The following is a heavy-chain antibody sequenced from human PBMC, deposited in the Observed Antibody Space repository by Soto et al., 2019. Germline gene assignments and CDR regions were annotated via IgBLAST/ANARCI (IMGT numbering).Heavy chain of an antibody. CDR3: ARGGGNFDQ. CDR1: GFTFRGSW. D-gene: IGHD3-16*01. V-gene: IGHV3-7*04. CDR2: VNQEGSDR. Sequence: EVQLVESGGGLVQPGGSLRLTCEVSGFTFRGSWMSWVRQAPGKGLEWVANVNQEGSDRYYVDSVKGRFTISRDNAKNSLFWTWERVGAGEAGLFCRARGGGNFDQWGQGTLVTVAS. J-gene: IGHJ4*02.